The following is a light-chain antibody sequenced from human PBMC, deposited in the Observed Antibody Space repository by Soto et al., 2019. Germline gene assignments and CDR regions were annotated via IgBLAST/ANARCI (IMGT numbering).Light chain of an antibody. V-gene: IGLV2-14*01. CDR1: SSDVGGYNF. CDR2: EVS. J-gene: IGLJ3*02. CDR3: NSYTSSRTLV. Sequence: QSALTQPASVSGSPGQSITISCTGTSSDVGGYNFVSWYQQHPGKAPKLMIYEVSNRPSGVSNRFSGSKSGNTASLTISGLQAEDEADYYCNSYTSSRTLVFGGGIKLTVL.